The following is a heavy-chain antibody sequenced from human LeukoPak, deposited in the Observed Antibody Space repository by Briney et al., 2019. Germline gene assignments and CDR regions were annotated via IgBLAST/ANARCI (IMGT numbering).Heavy chain of an antibody. D-gene: IGHD6-19*01. Sequence: SETLSLTCTVSSGSITNSNYYWGWIRQPPGKGLEWIGEINHSGSTNYNPSLKSRVTISVDTSKNQFSLKLSSVTAADTAVYYCARHVFWQWPGFDYWGQGTLVTVSS. CDR2: INHSGST. CDR1: SGSITNSNYY. CDR3: ARHVFWQWPGFDY. V-gene: IGHV4-39*01. J-gene: IGHJ4*02.